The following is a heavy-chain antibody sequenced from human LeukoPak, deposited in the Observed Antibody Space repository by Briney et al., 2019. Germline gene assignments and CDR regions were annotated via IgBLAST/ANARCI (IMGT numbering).Heavy chain of an antibody. D-gene: IGHD2-15*01. CDR1: GYSISSGYY. J-gene: IGHJ4*02. CDR2: IYHSGST. V-gene: IGHV4-38-2*02. Sequence: SETLSLTCTVSGYSISSGYYWGWIRQPPGKGLEWIGSIYHSGSTYYNPSLKSRVTISVDTSKNQFSLKLSSVTAADTAVYYCARKDIVVVVAAPGATFDYWGQGALVTVSS. CDR3: ARKDIVVVVAAPGATFDY.